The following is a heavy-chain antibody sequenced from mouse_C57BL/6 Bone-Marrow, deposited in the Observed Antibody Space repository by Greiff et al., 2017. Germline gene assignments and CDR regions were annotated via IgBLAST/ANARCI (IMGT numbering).Heavy chain of an antibody. V-gene: IGHV3-6*01. CDR1: GYSITSGYY. CDR2: ISYDGSN. J-gene: IGHJ3*01. Sequence: EVKLVESGPGLVKPSQSLSLTCSVTGYSITSGYYWNWIRQFPGNKLEWMGYISYDGSNNYNPSLKNRISITRDTSNNQFFLKLNSVTTEDTATYYCATVYYGYDAGFAYWGQGTLVTVSA. D-gene: IGHD2-2*01. CDR3: ATVYYGYDAGFAY.